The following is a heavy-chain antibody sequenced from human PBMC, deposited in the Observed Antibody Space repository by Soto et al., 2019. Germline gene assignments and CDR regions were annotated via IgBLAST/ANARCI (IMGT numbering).Heavy chain of an antibody. D-gene: IGHD6-19*01. J-gene: IGHJ4*02. V-gene: IGHV3-33*01. Sequence: QVQLVESGRGVVQPGRSLRLSCAASGFTFSIFGMHWVRQAPGKGLEWAAIIWYDGSNAYYADSVRGRFTISRDNSKNTVYLQMNSLRAEDTAVYYCARDKGSSTVVSGISQEGYFDSWGQGTLVTVSS. CDR1: GFTFSIFG. CDR3: ARDKGSSTVVSGISQEGYFDS. CDR2: IWYDGSNA.